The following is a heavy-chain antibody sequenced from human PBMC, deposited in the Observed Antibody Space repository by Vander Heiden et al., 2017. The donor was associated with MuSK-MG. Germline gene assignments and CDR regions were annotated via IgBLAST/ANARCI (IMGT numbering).Heavy chain of an antibody. V-gene: IGHV3-23*01. CDR1: GFTFSSYA. J-gene: IGHJ6*03. D-gene: IGHD3-10*01. CDR3: AKVGSVYYYYYMDV. CDR2: ISGSGGST. Sequence: EVQLLESGGGLVQPGGSLRPSCAASGFTFSSYAMSWVRQAPGKGLEWVSAISGSGGSTYYADSVKGRFTISRDNSKNTLYLQMNSLRAEDTAVYYCAKVGSVYYYYYMDVWGKGTTVTVSS.